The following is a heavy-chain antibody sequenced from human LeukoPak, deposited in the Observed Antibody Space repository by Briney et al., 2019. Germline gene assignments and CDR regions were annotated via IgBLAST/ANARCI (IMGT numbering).Heavy chain of an antibody. J-gene: IGHJ4*02. Sequence: ASVKVSCKASGGTFSSYAISWVRQAHGQGLEWMGIINPSGGSTSYAQKFQGRVTMTRDTSTSTVYMELSSLRSEDTAVYYCARDLEDIVVVPAGPPTVTPGYRGQGTLVTVSS. V-gene: IGHV1-46*01. CDR3: ARDLEDIVVVPAGPPTVTPGY. CDR1: GGTFSSYA. D-gene: IGHD2-2*01. CDR2: INPSGGST.